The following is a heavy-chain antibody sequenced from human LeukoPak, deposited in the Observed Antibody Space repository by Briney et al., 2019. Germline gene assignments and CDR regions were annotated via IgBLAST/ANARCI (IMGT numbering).Heavy chain of an antibody. Sequence: SETLSLTCAVYGGSFSGYYWGWIRQSPGKGLEWIGSISHSGSTYYNPSLRSRVTISVDTSKNQFSLRLTSVTAADTAVYYCARDGHYVAVWFDPWGQGTLVTVSS. CDR1: GGSFSGYY. CDR3: ARDGHYVAVWFDP. J-gene: IGHJ5*02. V-gene: IGHV4-38-2*02. CDR2: ISHSGST. D-gene: IGHD4-17*01.